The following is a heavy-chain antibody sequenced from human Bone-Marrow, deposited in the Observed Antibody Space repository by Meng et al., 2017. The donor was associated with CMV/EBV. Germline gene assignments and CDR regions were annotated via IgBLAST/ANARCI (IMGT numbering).Heavy chain of an antibody. CDR2: IRYDGSNK. CDR3: AKGGGY. V-gene: IGHV3-30*02. CDR1: GFTFSSYG. D-gene: IGHD3-16*01. Sequence: GESLKISCAASGFTFSSYGMHWVRQAPGKGLEWVAFIRYDGSNKYYADSEKGRFTISRDNSKNTLYLQMNSLRAEDTAVYYGAKGGGYWGQGTLVTVSS. J-gene: IGHJ4*02.